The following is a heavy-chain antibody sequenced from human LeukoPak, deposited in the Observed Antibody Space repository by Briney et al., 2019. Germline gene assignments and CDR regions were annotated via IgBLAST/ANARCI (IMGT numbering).Heavy chain of an antibody. V-gene: IGHV6-1*01. CDR1: GDSVSSNSAA. CDR3: ARRRARMVRGVITYAFDI. D-gene: IGHD3-10*01. Sequence: SQTLSLTCAISGDSVSSNSAAWNWIRQSPSRGLEWLGRTYYRSKWYNDYAVSVKSRITINPDTSKNQFSLQLNSVTPEDTAVYYCARRRARMVRGVITYAFDIWGQGTMVTVSS. CDR2: TYYRSKWYN. J-gene: IGHJ3*02.